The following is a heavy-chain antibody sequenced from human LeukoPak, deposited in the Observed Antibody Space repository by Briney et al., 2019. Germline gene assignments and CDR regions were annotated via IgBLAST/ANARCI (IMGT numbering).Heavy chain of an antibody. D-gene: IGHD3-10*01. Sequence: GGSLRLSCAASGFTFSSYSMNWVRQAPGKGLEWVSYISSSSSTIYYADSVKGRFTISRDNAKNSLYLQMNSLRAEDTAVYYCAKLPSYYYGSGSFVDAFDIWGQGTMVTVSS. J-gene: IGHJ3*02. CDR1: GFTFSSYS. V-gene: IGHV3-48*01. CDR3: AKLPSYYYGSGSFVDAFDI. CDR2: ISSSSSTI.